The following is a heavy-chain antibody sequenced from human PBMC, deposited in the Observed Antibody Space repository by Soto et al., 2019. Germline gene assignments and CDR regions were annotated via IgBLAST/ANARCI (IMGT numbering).Heavy chain of an antibody. CDR1: GGSISSGDYY. D-gene: IGHD3-22*01. J-gene: IGHJ4*02. CDR2: TYYSGST. CDR3: ARVPFYDSSGRSYYFDY. V-gene: IGHV4-30-4*01. Sequence: SETLSLTCTASGGSISSGDYYWSWIRQPPGKGLECIGYTYYSGSTYYNPSLKSRVTISVDTSKNQFSLKLSSVTAADTAVYYCARVPFYDSSGRSYYFDYWGQGTLVTVSS.